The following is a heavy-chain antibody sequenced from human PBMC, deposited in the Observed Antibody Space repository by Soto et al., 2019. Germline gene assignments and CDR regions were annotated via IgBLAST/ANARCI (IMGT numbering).Heavy chain of an antibody. CDR1: GFTFSSYS. CDR3: ARGGYCSGGSCYSVAFDI. D-gene: IGHD2-15*01. J-gene: IGHJ3*02. CDR2: ISSSSSTI. Sequence: EVQLVESGGGLVQPGGSLILSCAASGFTFSSYSMNWVRQAPGKGLEGVSYISSSSSTIYYADSVKGGFTISRDNAKNSLYLQMNSLRAENTAVYYCARGGYCSGGSCYSVAFDIWVQGTMVTVS. V-gene: IGHV3-48*01.